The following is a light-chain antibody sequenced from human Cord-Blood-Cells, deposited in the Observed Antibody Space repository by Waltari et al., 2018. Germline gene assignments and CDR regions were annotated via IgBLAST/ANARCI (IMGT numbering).Light chain of an antibody. Sequence: SYELTQPPSVSVSPGQTASITCSGDKLGDKYACWYQQKPGQSTVLVIYQDSKRPSGSPERFSGSNSGDTATLTISGTQAMEEADYYCQAWDSSTAGGVFGGGTKLTVL. CDR1: KLGDKY. J-gene: IGLJ3*02. CDR2: QDS. V-gene: IGLV3-1*01. CDR3: QAWDSSTAGGV.